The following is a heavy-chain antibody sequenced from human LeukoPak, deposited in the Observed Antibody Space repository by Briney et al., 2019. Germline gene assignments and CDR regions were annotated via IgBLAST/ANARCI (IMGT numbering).Heavy chain of an antibody. D-gene: IGHD6-13*01. J-gene: IGHJ4*02. Sequence: SVKVSCKASGGTFGTYAINWVRQAPGQGLEWMGRIIPILGMGHYAQRFQGRVTITADKSTTTAYMEMSSLRAEDTAVYYCAKDKGDSSSWYYFDYWGQGTLVTVSS. CDR1: GGTFGTYA. CDR2: IIPILGMG. V-gene: IGHV1-69*04. CDR3: AKDKGDSSSWYYFDY.